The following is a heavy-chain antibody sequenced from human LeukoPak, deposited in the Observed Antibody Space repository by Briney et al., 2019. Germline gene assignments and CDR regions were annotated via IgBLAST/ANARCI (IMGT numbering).Heavy chain of an antibody. D-gene: IGHD5-24*01. V-gene: IGHV4-59*01. CDR3: AYGGDAYKTGY. CDR1: GASIADYY. CDR2: IYYSGSP. J-gene: IGHJ4*02. Sequence: SETLSLTCTVPGASIADYYCSSIRQPPAKGLEWIGYIYYSGSPNYNPSRKSRVTLSLDTSQNQFSLKLTSVTAADTAVYYCAYGGDAYKTGYWGQGTLVTVSS.